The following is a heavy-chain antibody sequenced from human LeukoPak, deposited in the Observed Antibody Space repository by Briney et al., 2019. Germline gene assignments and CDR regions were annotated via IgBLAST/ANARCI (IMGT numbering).Heavy chain of an antibody. CDR2: IYYSGST. CDR3: ARLGGDSNYNYFDY. V-gene: IGHV4-39*01. CDR1: GGSISSSSYY. D-gene: IGHD4-11*01. Sequence: PSETLSLTCTVSGGSISSSSYYWGWIRQPPGKGLEWIGSIYYSGSTYYNPSLKSRVTISVDTSKNQFSLKLSSVTAADTAVYYCARLGGDSNYNYFDYWGQGTLVTVSS. J-gene: IGHJ4*02.